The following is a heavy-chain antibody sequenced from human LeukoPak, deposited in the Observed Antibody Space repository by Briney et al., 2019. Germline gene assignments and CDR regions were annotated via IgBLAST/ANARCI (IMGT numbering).Heavy chain of an antibody. V-gene: IGHV3-23*01. CDR3: AKPEYSSSSNWFDP. J-gene: IGHJ5*02. Sequence: GGSLRLSCEASGFTFSSYAMSWVRRAPGKGLEWVSAISGSGGSTYYADSVKGRFTISRDNSKNTLYLQMNSLRAEDTAVYYCAKPEYSSSSNWFDPWGQGTLVTVSS. CDR1: GFTFSSYA. D-gene: IGHD6-6*01. CDR2: ISGSGGST.